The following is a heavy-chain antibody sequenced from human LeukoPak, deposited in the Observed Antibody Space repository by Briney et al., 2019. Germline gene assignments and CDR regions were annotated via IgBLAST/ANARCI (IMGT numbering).Heavy chain of an antibody. CDR1: GFTFGNHW. Sequence: GGSLRLSCAASGFTFGNHWMTWVRQAPGQGLEWLAHIKEDGSETAYVDSVWGRFTISRDNAKNSLYLQMSSLRDEDTAVYYCARDRGFFLFDYWGQGTLVSVSS. D-gene: IGHD3-10*01. CDR3: ARDRGFFLFDY. V-gene: IGHV3-7*01. J-gene: IGHJ4*02. CDR2: IKEDGSET.